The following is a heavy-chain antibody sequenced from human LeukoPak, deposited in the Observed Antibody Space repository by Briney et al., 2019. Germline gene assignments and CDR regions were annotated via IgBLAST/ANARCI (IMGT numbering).Heavy chain of an antibody. Sequence: GGSLRLSCAASGFTVSSNYMSWVRQAPGKGLEWVSVIYGGGSTYYADSVKGRFTISRDTSKNTLYLQMNSLRAEDTAVYYCAREEGSSCYDYWGQGTLVTVSS. V-gene: IGHV3-53*01. D-gene: IGHD2-2*01. CDR3: AREEGSSCYDY. J-gene: IGHJ4*02. CDR2: IYGGGST. CDR1: GFTVSSNY.